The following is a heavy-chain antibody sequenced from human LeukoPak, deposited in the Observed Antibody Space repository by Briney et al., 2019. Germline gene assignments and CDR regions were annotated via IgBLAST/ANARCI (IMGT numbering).Heavy chain of an antibody. CDR2: IYYSGST. V-gene: IGHV4-39*07. D-gene: IGHD5-24*01. J-gene: IGHJ3*02. Sequence: SETLSLTCTVSGGSISSSSYYWGWIRQPPGKGLEWIGSIYYSGSTYYNPSLKSRVTISVDTSKNQFSLKLSSVTAADTAVYYCARDLRRWLQLHDAFDIWGQGTMVTVSS. CDR1: GGSISSSSYY. CDR3: ARDLRRWLQLHDAFDI.